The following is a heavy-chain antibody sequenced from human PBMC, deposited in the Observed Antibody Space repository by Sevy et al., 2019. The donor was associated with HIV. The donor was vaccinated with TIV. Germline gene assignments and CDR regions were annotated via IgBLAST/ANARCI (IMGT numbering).Heavy chain of an antibody. D-gene: IGHD2-15*01. Sequence: ASVKVSCKASGGTFSSYAISWVRQAPGQGLEWMGGIIPIFGTANYAQKFQGRVTITADESTSTAYMELSSLRSEDTAGYYCASSPLGYCSGGSCSVRGYYYGIDVWGQGTTVTVSS. J-gene: IGHJ6*02. CDR3: ASSPLGYCSGGSCSVRGYYYGIDV. CDR2: IIPIFGTA. V-gene: IGHV1-69*13. CDR1: GGTFSSYA.